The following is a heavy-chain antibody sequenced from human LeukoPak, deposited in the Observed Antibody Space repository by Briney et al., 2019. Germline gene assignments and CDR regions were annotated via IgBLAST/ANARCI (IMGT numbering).Heavy chain of an antibody. Sequence: GGSLRLSCAASGFTFSSYEMNWVRQAPGKGLEWVSYISSSGSTIYYADSVKGRFTISRDNAKNSLYLQVNSLRAEDTAVYYCARDNPTKVVVITESSGWFDPWGQGTLVTVSS. D-gene: IGHD3-22*01. V-gene: IGHV3-48*03. CDR1: GFTFSSYE. CDR2: ISSSGSTI. CDR3: ARDNPTKVVVITESSGWFDP. J-gene: IGHJ5*02.